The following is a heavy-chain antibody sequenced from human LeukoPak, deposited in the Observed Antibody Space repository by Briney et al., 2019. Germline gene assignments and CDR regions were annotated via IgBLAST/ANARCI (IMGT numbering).Heavy chain of an antibody. D-gene: IGHD3-10*01. CDR2: INPNSGGT. Sequence: ASVKVSCKASGYTFTGYYMHWVRQAPGQGLEWMGRINPNSGGTNYAQKFQGRVTMTRDTSISTAYMELSRLRSDDTAVYYCARDPRTFGELLAYYFDYWGQGTLGTVSS. CDR3: ARDPRTFGELLAYYFDY. CDR1: GYTFTGYY. V-gene: IGHV1-2*06. J-gene: IGHJ4*02.